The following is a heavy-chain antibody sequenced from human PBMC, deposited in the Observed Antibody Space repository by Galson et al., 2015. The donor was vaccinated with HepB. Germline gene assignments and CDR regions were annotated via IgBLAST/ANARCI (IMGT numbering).Heavy chain of an antibody. CDR1: GFSLSTSGVG. CDR2: IYWDDDK. CDR3: AHGREESIFMGSGAFDI. Sequence: PALVKPTQTLTLTCTFSGFSLSTSGVGVGWIRQPPGKALEWLALIYWDDDKRYSPSLKSRLTITKDTSKNQVVLTMTNMDPVDTATYYCAHGREESIFMGSGAFDIWGQGTMVTVSS. V-gene: IGHV2-5*02. J-gene: IGHJ3*02. D-gene: IGHD3-9*01.